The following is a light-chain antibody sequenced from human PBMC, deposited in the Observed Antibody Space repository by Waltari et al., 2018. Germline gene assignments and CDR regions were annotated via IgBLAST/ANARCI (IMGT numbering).Light chain of an antibody. J-gene: IGLJ2*01. Sequence: QSVLTQPPSVSGAPGQRVTISCTGGGSNIGAGYDVHWYRQLPGTAPELLIYGVNNRPSGVPDRFFGSLSGTSASLAITGLQAEDEADYYRQSYDTSLSVVFGGGTKLTV. CDR3: QSYDTSLSVV. CDR1: GSNIGAGYD. CDR2: GVN. V-gene: IGLV1-40*01.